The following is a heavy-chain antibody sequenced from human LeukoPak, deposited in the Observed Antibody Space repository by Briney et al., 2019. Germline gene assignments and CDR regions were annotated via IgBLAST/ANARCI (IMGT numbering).Heavy chain of an antibody. J-gene: IGHJ4*02. CDR3: ARVGVITIDFDY. Sequence: SETLSLTCTVSGGSFSSGSYYWSWIRQPPGKGLEWIGYIYYSGSTDYNPSLKSRVTISVDTSKNQFSLKLSSVTAADTAVYYCARVGVITIDFDYWGQGTLVTVSS. V-gene: IGHV4-61*01. D-gene: IGHD3-22*01. CDR2: IYYSGST. CDR1: GGSFSSGSYY.